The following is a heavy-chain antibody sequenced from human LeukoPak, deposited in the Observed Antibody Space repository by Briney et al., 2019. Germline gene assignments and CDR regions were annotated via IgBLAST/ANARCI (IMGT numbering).Heavy chain of an antibody. D-gene: IGHD3-10*01. V-gene: IGHV3-9*01. CDR1: GFTFDDYA. J-gene: IGHJ3*02. Sequence: PGGSLRLSCAASGFTFDDYAMHWVRQAPGKGLEWVSGISWNSGSIGYADSVKGRFTISRDNAKNSLYLQVNSLRAEDTALYYCAKDQTGGAFDAFDIWGQGTMVTVSS. CDR2: ISWNSGSI. CDR3: AKDQTGGAFDAFDI.